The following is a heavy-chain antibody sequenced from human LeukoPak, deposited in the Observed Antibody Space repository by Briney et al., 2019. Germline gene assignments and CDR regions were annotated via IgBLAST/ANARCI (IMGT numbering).Heavy chain of an antibody. CDR1: GFTFSTYG. CDR2: IWYDGSKT. D-gene: IGHD1-14*01. CDR3: AREPEYFDY. V-gene: IGHV3-33*01. Sequence: GGSLRLSCAASGFTFSTYGMHWVRQAPGKGLEWVAVIWYDGSKTYYGDSVKGRFTISRDNSESTLYLQMNSLRVEDTAVYYCAREPEYFDYWGQGALVIVSS. J-gene: IGHJ4*02.